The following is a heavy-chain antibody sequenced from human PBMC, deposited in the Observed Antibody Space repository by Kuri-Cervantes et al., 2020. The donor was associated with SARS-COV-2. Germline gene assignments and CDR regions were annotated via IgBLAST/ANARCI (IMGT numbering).Heavy chain of an antibody. CDR3: ARVLKTTVTTSQFDP. Sequence: SETLSLTCAVYGGSFSGYYWSWIRQPPGKGLEWIGEINHSGSTNYNPSLKSRVTISVDTSKNQFSLKLSSVTAADTAVYYCARVLKTTVTTSQFDPWGQGTLVTVSS. V-gene: IGHV4-34*01. D-gene: IGHD4-17*01. J-gene: IGHJ5*02. CDR2: INHSGST. CDR1: GGSFSGYY.